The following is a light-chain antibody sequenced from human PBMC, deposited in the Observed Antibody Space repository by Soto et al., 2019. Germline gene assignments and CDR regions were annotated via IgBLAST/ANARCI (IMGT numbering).Light chain of an antibody. CDR1: TSNIGNNA. Sequence: QPVLTQPPSMSEAPRQRVTISCSGSTSNIGNNAVSWYQQLPGKAPKLLIYFDDLLPSGVSDRFSGSKSGTSASLAISGLQSEDEADYYCAAWDDSLNGQVFGGGTKLTVL. V-gene: IGLV1-36*01. CDR3: AAWDDSLNGQV. J-gene: IGLJ2*01. CDR2: FDD.